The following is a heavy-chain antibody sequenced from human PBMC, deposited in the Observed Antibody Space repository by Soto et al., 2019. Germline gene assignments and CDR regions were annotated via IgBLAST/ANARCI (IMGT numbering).Heavy chain of an antibody. D-gene: IGHD3-22*01. Sequence: PGGSLRLSCAASGFTFSSYSMNWVRQAPGQGLEWVSSIRSSSSYIYYAGSVKGRFTISRDNAENSLYLQMTILRAEDTAVYYCARGFGGDDSSGYYPHAAFDIWGQGTMVTVSS. J-gene: IGHJ3*02. CDR3: ARGFGGDDSSGYYPHAAFDI. V-gene: IGHV3-21*01. CDR1: GFTFSSYS. CDR2: IRSSSSYI.